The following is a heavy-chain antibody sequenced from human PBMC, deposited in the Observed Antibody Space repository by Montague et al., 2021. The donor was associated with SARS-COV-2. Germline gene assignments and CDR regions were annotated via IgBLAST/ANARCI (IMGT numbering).Heavy chain of an antibody. CDR3: ARVGGMEYCSGGNCYLDY. Sequence: SLRLSCAASGFTFSSYSMNWVRQAPGKGLEWVSSISSSSSYIYYVDSVKGRFTISRDNAKNSLYLQMNSLRAEDTAVYYCARVGGMEYCSGGNCYLDYWGQGTLVTVSS. D-gene: IGHD2-15*01. CDR2: ISSSSSYI. CDR1: GFTFSSYS. J-gene: IGHJ4*02. V-gene: IGHV3-21*01.